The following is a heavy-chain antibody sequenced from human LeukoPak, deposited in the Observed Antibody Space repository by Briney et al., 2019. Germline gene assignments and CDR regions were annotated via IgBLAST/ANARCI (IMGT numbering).Heavy chain of an antibody. V-gene: IGHV3-23*01. CDR2: ISGSGGST. D-gene: IGHD3-3*01. J-gene: IGHJ4*02. CDR1: GFTFSSYA. CDR3: AKDSVTKYDFWSGPTYFVDY. Sequence: QTGGSLRLSCAPSGFTFSSYAMSWVRQAPGKGLEWVSAISGSGGSTYYADYVKGRFTISRDNAKISLYLQMNSLRAEDTAVYYCAKDSVTKYDFWSGPTYFVDYWGQGTLVTVSS.